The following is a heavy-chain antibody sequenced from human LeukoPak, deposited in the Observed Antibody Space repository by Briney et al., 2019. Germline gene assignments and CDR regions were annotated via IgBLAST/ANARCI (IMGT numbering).Heavy chain of an antibody. V-gene: IGHV4-34*01. D-gene: IGHD3-10*01. CDR1: GGSFSGYY. CDR3: ARGVLLWFGELSPRYWFDP. CDR2: INHSGST. J-gene: IGHJ5*02. Sequence: PSETLSLTCAVYGGSFSGYYWSLIRQPPGKGLEWIGEINHSGSTNYNPSLKSRVTISVDTSKNQFSLKLSSVTAADTAVYYCARGVLLWFGELSPRYWFDPWGQGTLVTVSS.